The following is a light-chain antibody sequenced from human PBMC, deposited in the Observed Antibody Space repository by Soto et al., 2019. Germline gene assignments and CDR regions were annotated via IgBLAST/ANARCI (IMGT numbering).Light chain of an antibody. CDR2: EVN. V-gene: IGLV2-8*01. CDR3: SSYAGKINLGV. CDR1: SSDVGGYNY. Sequence: QSALTQPPSASGSPGQSVTISCTGTSSDVGGYNYVSWYQQHPGKAPKLMIYEVNKRPSGVPDRFSGSKSGNTASLTVSGLQTVDEADYYCSSYAGKINLGVFGGGTKLTVL. J-gene: IGLJ2*01.